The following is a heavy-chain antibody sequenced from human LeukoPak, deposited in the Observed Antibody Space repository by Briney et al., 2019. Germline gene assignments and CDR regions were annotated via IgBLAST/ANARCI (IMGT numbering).Heavy chain of an antibody. J-gene: IGHJ4*02. Sequence: SETLSLTCTVSGGSISSGDYYWSWIRQPPGKGLEWIGYIYYSGSTYYNPSLKSRATISVDTSKNQFSLKLSSVTAADTAVYYCVRAYGDFYYFDYWGQGTLVTVSS. CDR2: IYYSGST. CDR3: VRAYGDFYYFDY. V-gene: IGHV4-30-4*01. D-gene: IGHD4-17*01. CDR1: GGSISSGDYY.